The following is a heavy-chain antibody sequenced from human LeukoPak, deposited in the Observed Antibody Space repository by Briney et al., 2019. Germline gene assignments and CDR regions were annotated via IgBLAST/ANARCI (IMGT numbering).Heavy chain of an antibody. Sequence: GALRLSCAASGFTFSAHTMNWVRQGPMRGREWVAYISSHGSGIYYAESVKGRFTISRDNANNSVYLQINNLGVDDTAVYYCARGLTTSGPYYDYWGRGTQVTVSS. J-gene: IGHJ4*02. CDR3: ARGLTTSGPYYDY. CDR2: ISSHGSGI. CDR1: GFTFSAHT. V-gene: IGHV3-48*04. D-gene: IGHD4/OR15-4a*01.